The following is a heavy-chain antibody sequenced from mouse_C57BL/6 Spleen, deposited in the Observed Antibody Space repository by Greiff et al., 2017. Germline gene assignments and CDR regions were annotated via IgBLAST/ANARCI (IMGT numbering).Heavy chain of an antibody. CDR3: ARYGNHWYFDV. V-gene: IGHV3-6*01. D-gene: IGHD2-1*01. J-gene: IGHJ1*03. CDR2: ISYDGSN. CDR1: GYSITSGYY. Sequence: EVQLQQSGPGLVKPSQSLSLTCSVTGYSITSGYYWNWIRQFPGNKLEWRGYISYDGSNNYNPSLKNRISITRDTSKNQFFLKLNSVTTEDTATXYCARYGNHWYFDVWGTGTTVTVSS.